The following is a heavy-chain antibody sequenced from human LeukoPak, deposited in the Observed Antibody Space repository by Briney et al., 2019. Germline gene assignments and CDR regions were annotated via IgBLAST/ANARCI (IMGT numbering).Heavy chain of an antibody. J-gene: IGHJ4*02. CDR2: IYTSGST. CDR3: ARDQPAGDYFDY. CDR1: GGSISSYY. D-gene: IGHD2-2*01. Sequence: PSETLSLTCTVSGGSISSYYWSWIRQSAGKGLEWIGRIYTSGSTNYNPSLKSRVTISVDKSKNQFSLKLSSVTAADTAVYYCARDQPAGDYFDYWGKGTLVTVSS. V-gene: IGHV4-4*07.